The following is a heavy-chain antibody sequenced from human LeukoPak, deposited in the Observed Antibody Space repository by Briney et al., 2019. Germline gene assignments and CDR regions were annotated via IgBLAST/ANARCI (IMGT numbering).Heavy chain of an antibody. CDR1: GFTFGNFW. V-gene: IGHV3-7*01. CDR3: ARLFGGVTTFGY. J-gene: IGHJ4*02. CDR2: MKGDGSHI. Sequence: GGSLRLSCAASGFTFGNFWMSWVRQAPGRGLQWVASMKGDGSHIYYVDSVKGRFTISRDNARNSLYLQMNSLRAEDTAVYYCARLFGGVTTFGYWGQGALVTVSS. D-gene: IGHD2-8*02.